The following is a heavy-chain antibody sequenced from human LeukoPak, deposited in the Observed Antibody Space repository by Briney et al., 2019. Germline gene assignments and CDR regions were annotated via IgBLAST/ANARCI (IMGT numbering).Heavy chain of an antibody. V-gene: IGHV1-24*01. J-gene: IGHJ6*02. CDR2: FDPEDGET. CDR1: GYTLTELS. Sequence: ASVKVSCKVSGYTLTELSMHWVRQAPGKGLEWVGGFDPEDGETIYAQKFQGRVTMTEDTSTDTAYMELSSLRSEDTAVYYCATGQYQLLYGGYYYGMDVWGQGTTVTVSS. D-gene: IGHD2-2*02. CDR3: ATGQYQLLYGGYYYGMDV.